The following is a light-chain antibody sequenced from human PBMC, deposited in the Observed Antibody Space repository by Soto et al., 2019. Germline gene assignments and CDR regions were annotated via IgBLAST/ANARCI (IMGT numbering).Light chain of an antibody. CDR3: SSSAGSYNFV. J-gene: IGLJ1*01. CDR2: GVS. CDR1: SSDVGGYNY. Sequence: QSALTQPPSASGSPGQSVTISCTGTSSDVGGYNYVSWYQQHPGKAPKLMVYGVSKRPSGVPDRFSGSKSGNTASLTVSGLQAEDEADYYCSSSAGSYNFVFGTVTKVTVL. V-gene: IGLV2-8*01.